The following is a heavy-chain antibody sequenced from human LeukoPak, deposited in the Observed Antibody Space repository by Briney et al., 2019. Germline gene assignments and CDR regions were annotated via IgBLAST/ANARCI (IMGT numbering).Heavy chain of an antibody. D-gene: IGHD1-26*01. Sequence: GGSLKLSCAASGFTFSGHAMVWVRQAPGKGLEWVSFISYDGSNKVYADSVMGRFTISRDNSKNTVDLQINSLRDEDTAVYYCAKDWGQRGVGATLGHWGQGTLVIVSS. J-gene: IGHJ4*02. CDR1: GFTFSGHA. CDR3: AKDWGQRGVGATLGH. V-gene: IGHV3-30-3*01. CDR2: ISYDGSNK.